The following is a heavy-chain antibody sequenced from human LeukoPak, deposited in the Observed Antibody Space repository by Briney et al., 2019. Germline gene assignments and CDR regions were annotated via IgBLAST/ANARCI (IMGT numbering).Heavy chain of an antibody. CDR2: ISYDGSNK. CDR1: GXTFSSYA. D-gene: IGHD6-19*01. J-gene: IGHJ4*02. CDR3: ARDFAVAVFDY. Sequence: PGGSLRLSCAASGXTFSSYAMHWVRQAPGKGLEWVAVISYDGSNKYYADSVKGRFTISRDNSKNTLYLQMNSLRAEDTAVYYCARDFAVAVFDYWGQGTLVTVSS. V-gene: IGHV3-30-3*01.